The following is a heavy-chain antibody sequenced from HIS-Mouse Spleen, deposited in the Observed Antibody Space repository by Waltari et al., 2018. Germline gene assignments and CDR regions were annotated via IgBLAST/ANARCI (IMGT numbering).Heavy chain of an antibody. Sequence: QVQLVQSGAEVKKPGASVKVSCKASGYTFTSYDINWVRQATGQGLEWMGWMKPNSGNTGYAQKFQGRVTMTRDTSISTAYMELSRLRSDDTAVYYCARTVSRRLWFDPWGQGTLVTVSS. CDR3: ARTVSRRLWFDP. J-gene: IGHJ5*02. V-gene: IGHV1-8*01. CDR1: GYTFTSYD. D-gene: IGHD4-17*01. CDR2: MKPNSGNT.